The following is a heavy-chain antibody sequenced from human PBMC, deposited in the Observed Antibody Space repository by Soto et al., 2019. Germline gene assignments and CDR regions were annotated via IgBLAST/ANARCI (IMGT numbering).Heavy chain of an antibody. D-gene: IGHD2-2*01. CDR1: GYSFTSYW. J-gene: IGHJ6*02. CDR2: IDPSDSYT. Sequence: PGESLKISCKGSGYSFTSYWISRLRQMPGKGLEWMGRIDPSDSYTNYSPSFQGHVTISADKSISTAYLQWSSLKASDTAMYYCARHLRPAAYYYYYGMDVWGQGTTVTVSS. CDR3: ARHLRPAAYYYYYGMDV. V-gene: IGHV5-10-1*01.